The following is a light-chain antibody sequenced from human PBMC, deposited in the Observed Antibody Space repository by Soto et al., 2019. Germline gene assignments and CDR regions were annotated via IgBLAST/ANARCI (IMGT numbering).Light chain of an antibody. J-gene: IGKJ1*01. CDR2: DAS. V-gene: IGKV3-11*01. Sequence: EIVLTQSPATLSLSPGERATLSCRASQSVSSYLAWYQQKPGQAPRLLIYDASNRATGIPARFSGSGSGTDFTLTISSLESEDFAVYYCQQYGSSPWTFGQGTKVDIK. CDR1: QSVSSY. CDR3: QQYGSSPWT.